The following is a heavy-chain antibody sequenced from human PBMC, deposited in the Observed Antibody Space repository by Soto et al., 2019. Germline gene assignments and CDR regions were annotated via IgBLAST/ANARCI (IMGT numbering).Heavy chain of an antibody. J-gene: IGHJ6*02. V-gene: IGHV4-30-4*01. Sequence: PSETLSLTCAVSGGSINSSNWWTWVRQTPGKGLEWIGHIFYSGTTYYNPSLKSRLTISVDTSKNHFSLRLTSVTAADTAVYYCARDLWVEPELYYYGMDVWGQGTTVTVSS. CDR1: GGSINSSNW. D-gene: IGHD1-1*01. CDR3: ARDLWVEPELYYYGMDV. CDR2: IFYSGTT.